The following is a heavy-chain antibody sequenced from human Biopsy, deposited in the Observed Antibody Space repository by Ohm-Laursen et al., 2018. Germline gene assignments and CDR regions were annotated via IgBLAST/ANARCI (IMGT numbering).Heavy chain of an antibody. D-gene: IGHD3-22*01. CDR2: VDYSGSG. CDR1: GGSISSSTFY. CDR3: ARSPPPYYYDNSGYYWVN. V-gene: IGHV4-39*01. J-gene: IGHJ4*02. Sequence: GTLSLTWTVSGGSISSSTFYWGWIRQPPGKGLEWIGSVDYSGSGHYNPSLESQITISVDTSKNQFSLRLSSVTAADTAVYYCARSPPPYYYDNSGYYWVNWGQGTLVTVSS.